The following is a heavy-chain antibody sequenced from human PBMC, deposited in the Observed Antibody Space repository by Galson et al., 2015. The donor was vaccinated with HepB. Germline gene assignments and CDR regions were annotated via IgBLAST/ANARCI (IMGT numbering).Heavy chain of an antibody. Sequence: SVKVSCKASGYSFTDFGISWARQAPGQGLEWMGWISGNNGHTKYAQQLQGRVTMTTDTSTTTAYMELRSLRSDDTAVYYCTRDVADTAMIFFDFWGQGTLVSVSS. D-gene: IGHD5-18*01. CDR1: GYSFTDFG. CDR3: TRDVADTAMIFFDF. CDR2: ISGNNGHT. V-gene: IGHV1-18*01. J-gene: IGHJ4*02.